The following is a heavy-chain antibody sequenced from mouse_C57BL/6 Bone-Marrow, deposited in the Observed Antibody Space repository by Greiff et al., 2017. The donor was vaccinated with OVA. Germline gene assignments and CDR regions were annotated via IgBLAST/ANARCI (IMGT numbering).Heavy chain of an antibody. J-gene: IGHJ3*01. V-gene: IGHV5-12*01. CDR2: ISNGGGST. D-gene: IGHD1-1*01. CDR1: GFTFSDYY. CDR3: ARRDYYGSSYGFAY. Sequence: DVHLVESGGGLVQPGGSLKLSCAASGFTFSDYYMYWVRQTPEKRLEWVAYISNGGGSTYYPDTVKGRFTISRDNAKNTLYLQMSRLKSEDTAMYYCARRDYYGSSYGFAYWGQGTLVTVSA.